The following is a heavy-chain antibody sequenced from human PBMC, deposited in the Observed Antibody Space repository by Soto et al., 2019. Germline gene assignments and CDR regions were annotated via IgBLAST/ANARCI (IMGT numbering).Heavy chain of an antibody. CDR1: GGSISSGGYS. Sequence: SETLSLTCAVSGGSISSGGYSWSWIRQPPGKGLEWIGYIYHSGSTYYNPSLKSRVTISVDRSKNQFSLKLSSVTAADTAVYYCARQYCTNGVCPFDYWGQGTLVTVSS. D-gene: IGHD2-8*01. CDR3: ARQYCTNGVCPFDY. CDR2: IYHSGST. J-gene: IGHJ4*02. V-gene: IGHV4-30-2*01.